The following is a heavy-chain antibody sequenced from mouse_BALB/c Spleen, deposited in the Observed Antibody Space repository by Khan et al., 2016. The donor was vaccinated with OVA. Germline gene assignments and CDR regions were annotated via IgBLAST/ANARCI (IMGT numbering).Heavy chain of an antibody. Sequence: VQLKESGPGLVKPSQSLSLTCTVTGYSITSGSVWNWIRHFPGNKLEWMGYISYSGSTNYNPSLKSRVSITRDTSKNQFFLQLHSVTTEDTATYYCARTARINYWGQGTTLTVSS. CDR3: ARTARINY. CDR1: GYSITSGSV. CDR2: ISYSGST. V-gene: IGHV3-2*02. J-gene: IGHJ2*01. D-gene: IGHD1-2*01.